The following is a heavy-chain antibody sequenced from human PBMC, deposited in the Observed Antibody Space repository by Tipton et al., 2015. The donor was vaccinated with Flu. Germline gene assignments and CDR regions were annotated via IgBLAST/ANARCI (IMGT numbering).Heavy chain of an antibody. J-gene: IGHJ4*02. D-gene: IGHD3-22*01. V-gene: IGHV4-39*01. Sequence: LSLTCTISGGSINSTTHYWGWVRQLPGRGLEWIATVFHSGLTYYNPSLRSRVSISADTSKNQFSLKLSSVTAADTALYYCAGNNYYDSSGYYYSLDYWGQGTLVTVSS. CDR3: AGNNYYDSSGYYYSLDY. CDR2: VFHSGLT. CDR1: GGSINSTTHY.